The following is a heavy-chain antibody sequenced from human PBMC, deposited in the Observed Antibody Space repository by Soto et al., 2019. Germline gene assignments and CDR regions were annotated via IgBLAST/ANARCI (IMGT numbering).Heavy chain of an antibody. CDR2: ISGSGGST. J-gene: IGHJ4*02. CDR3: AAPGYSSSWYGPRPFDY. CDR1: GFTFSSYA. D-gene: IGHD6-13*01. Sequence: GGSLRLSCAASGFTFSSYAMSWVRQAPGKGLEWVSAISGSGGSTYYADSVKGRFTISRDNSKNTLYLQMNSLRAEDTAVYYCAAPGYSSSWYGPRPFDYWGQGTLVTVSS. V-gene: IGHV3-23*01.